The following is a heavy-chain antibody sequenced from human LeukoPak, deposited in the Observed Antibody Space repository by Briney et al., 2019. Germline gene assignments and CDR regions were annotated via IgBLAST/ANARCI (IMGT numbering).Heavy chain of an antibody. CDR1: GGSINNYY. J-gene: IGHJ4*02. D-gene: IGHD1-1*01. CDR3: ARWNEGLDY. Sequence: SETLSPTCTVSGGSINNYYWSWMRQPPGKGLEWIGYIYYNGITDYSPSLRGRVTISVDTSKNQFSLKLTSVSAADTAVYYCARWNEGLDYWGQGTLVTVSS. CDR2: IYYNGIT. V-gene: IGHV4-59*01.